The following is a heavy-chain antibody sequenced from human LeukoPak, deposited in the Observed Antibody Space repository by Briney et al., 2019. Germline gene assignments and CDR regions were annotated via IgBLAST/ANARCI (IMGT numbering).Heavy chain of an antibody. V-gene: IGHV4-39*07. CDR1: GGSISSSSYY. D-gene: IGHD5-12*01. CDR3: ARGKAPLGSRKGNWFDP. CDR2: INHSGST. J-gene: IGHJ5*02. Sequence: SETLSLTCTVSGGSISSSSYYWSWIRQPPGKGLEWIGEINHSGSTNYNPSLKSRVTISVDTSKNQFSLKLSSVTAADTAVYYCARGKAPLGSRKGNWFDPWGQGTLVTVSS.